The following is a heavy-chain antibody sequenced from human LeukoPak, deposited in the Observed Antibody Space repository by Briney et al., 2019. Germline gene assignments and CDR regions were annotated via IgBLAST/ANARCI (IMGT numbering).Heavy chain of an antibody. CDR3: ARDTRSXYGXGSSLYGMDV. Sequence: GGSLRLSCAASGFTFDDYGMSWVRQAPGKGLEWVSGINWNGGSTVYADSVKGRFTISRDNAKNSLYLQMNSLRAEDTALYHCARDTRSXYGXGSSLYGMDVWGQGTTVTVSS. CDR2: INWNGGST. CDR1: GFTFDDYG. J-gene: IGHJ6*02. V-gene: IGHV3-20*01. D-gene: IGHD3-10*01.